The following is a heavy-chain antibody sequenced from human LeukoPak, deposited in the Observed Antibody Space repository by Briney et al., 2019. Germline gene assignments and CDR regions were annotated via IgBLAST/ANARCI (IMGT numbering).Heavy chain of an antibody. CDR1: GYTFTGYY. Sequence: ASVKVSCKASGYTFTGYYMHWVRQAPGQGLEWMGRINPNSGGTNYAQKFQGRVTMTRDTSISTAYMELSRLRSDDTAVYYCARDPEEVSMDYFDYWGQGTLVTVSS. D-gene: IGHD5-24*01. V-gene: IGHV1-2*06. J-gene: IGHJ4*02. CDR2: INPNSGGT. CDR3: ARDPEEVSMDYFDY.